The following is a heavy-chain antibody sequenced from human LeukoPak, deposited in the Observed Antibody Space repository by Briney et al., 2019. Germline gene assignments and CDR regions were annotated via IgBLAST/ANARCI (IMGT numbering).Heavy chain of an antibody. CDR1: GFTVSSNY. J-gene: IGHJ6*02. Sequence: GGSLRLSCVASGFTVSSNYMSWVRQAPGKGLEWVSVIYSGGSTYYADSVKGRLTISRDNSKNTLYLQMNSLRAEDTAVYYCARGLEDIVVVPAARAYYYYGMDVWGQGTTVTVSS. CDR3: ARGLEDIVVVPAARAYYYYGMDV. D-gene: IGHD2-2*01. CDR2: IYSGGST. V-gene: IGHV3-66*02.